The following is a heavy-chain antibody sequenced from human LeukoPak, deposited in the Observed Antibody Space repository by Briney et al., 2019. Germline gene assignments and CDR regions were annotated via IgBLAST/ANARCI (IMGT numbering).Heavy chain of an antibody. Sequence: PSETLSLTCTVSGDSLTSSSYYCAWIRQPPGKGLEWIGTIYHSGSTYYNSSLKSRVTTSVDTSKNQFSLTLSSVTAADTAVYYLARHRILGGPNCWSQGTLVSVSS. CDR2: IYHSGST. J-gene: IGHJ4*02. CDR3: ARHRILGGPNC. D-gene: IGHD2/OR15-2a*01. V-gene: IGHV4-39*01. CDR1: GDSLTSSSYY.